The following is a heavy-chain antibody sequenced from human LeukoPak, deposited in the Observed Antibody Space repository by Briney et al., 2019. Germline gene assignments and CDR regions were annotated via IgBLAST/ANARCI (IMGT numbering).Heavy chain of an antibody. Sequence: GESLKISCKGSGYSFTSYWIGWVRQMPGKGLEWMGIIYPGDSDTRHSPSFQGQVTISADKSISTAYLQWSSLKASDTAMYYCARLTYYYDSSGYYSPTEYFQHWGQGTLVTVSS. CDR3: ARLTYYYDSSGYYSPTEYFQH. CDR2: IYPGDSDT. CDR1: GYSFTSYW. D-gene: IGHD3-22*01. J-gene: IGHJ1*01. V-gene: IGHV5-51*01.